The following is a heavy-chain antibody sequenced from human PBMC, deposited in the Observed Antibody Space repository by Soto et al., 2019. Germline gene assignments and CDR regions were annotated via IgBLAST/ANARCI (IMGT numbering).Heavy chain of an antibody. CDR1: GGTFSSYA. D-gene: IGHD3-22*01. J-gene: IGHJ4*02. Sequence: SVKVSCKASGGTFSSYAISWVRQAPGQGLEWMGGIIPIFGTANYAQKFQGRVTITADESTSTAYMELSSLRSEDTAAYYCARGVWDYYDSSGTHFDYWGQGTLVTVSS. CDR2: IIPIFGTA. V-gene: IGHV1-69*13. CDR3: ARGVWDYYDSSGTHFDY.